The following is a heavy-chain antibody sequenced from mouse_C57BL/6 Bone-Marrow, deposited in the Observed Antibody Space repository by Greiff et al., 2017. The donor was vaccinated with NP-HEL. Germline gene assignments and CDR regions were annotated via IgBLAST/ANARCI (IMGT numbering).Heavy chain of an antibody. CDR2: INPGSGGT. CDR3: AKHYSNYWYFDV. Sequence: QVQLQQSGAELVRPGTSVKVSCKASGYAFTNYLIEWVKQRPGQGLEWIGVINPGSGGTNYNEKFKGKATLTADKSSSTACMQLSSLTSEDSAVYFCAKHYSNYWYFDVWGTGTTVTVSS. V-gene: IGHV1-54*01. CDR1: GYAFTNYL. J-gene: IGHJ1*03. D-gene: IGHD2-5*01.